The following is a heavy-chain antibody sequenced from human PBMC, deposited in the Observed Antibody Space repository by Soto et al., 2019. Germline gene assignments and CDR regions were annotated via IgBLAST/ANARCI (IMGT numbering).Heavy chain of an antibody. J-gene: IGHJ6*02. D-gene: IGHD2-8*02. V-gene: IGHV3-13*01. CDR2: IGAAGDT. CDR1: GFTFNNYD. CDR3: VRGVLGPGDYYYGMDV. Sequence: GGSLRLSCTASGFTFNNYDMHWVRQATGKGLEWLSGIGAAGDTYYPGAVNGRFTISRDNARNSLYLQMNSLSAADTAVYYCVRGVLGPGDYYYGMDVWGQGNPGHRLL.